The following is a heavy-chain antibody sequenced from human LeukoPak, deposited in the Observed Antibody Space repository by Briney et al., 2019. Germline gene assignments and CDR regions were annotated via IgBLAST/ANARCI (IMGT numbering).Heavy chain of an antibody. J-gene: IGHJ4*02. Sequence: ASVKVSCKASGYTFTSYGISWVRQAPGQGLEWMGWISAYNGNTNYAQKLQSRVTMTTDTSTSTAYMELRSLRSDDTAVYYCARDQLSGGYDPGIFGYWGQGTLVTVSS. CDR3: ARDQLSGGYDPGIFGY. CDR1: GYTFTSYG. CDR2: ISAYNGNT. V-gene: IGHV1-18*01. D-gene: IGHD5-12*01.